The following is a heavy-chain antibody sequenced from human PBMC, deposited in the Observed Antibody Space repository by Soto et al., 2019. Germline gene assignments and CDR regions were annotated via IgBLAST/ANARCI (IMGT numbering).Heavy chain of an antibody. D-gene: IGHD4-17*01. CDR2: IYYSGST. Sequence: PSETLSLTCTVSGGSISSSSYYWGWIRQPPGKGLEWIGSIYYSGSTYYNPSLKSRVTISVDTSKNQFSLKLSSVTAADTAVYYCARPPPGYGDYAFDDWGQGTLVTVSS. CDR1: GGSISSSSYY. J-gene: IGHJ4*02. CDR3: ARPPPGYGDYAFDD. V-gene: IGHV4-39*01.